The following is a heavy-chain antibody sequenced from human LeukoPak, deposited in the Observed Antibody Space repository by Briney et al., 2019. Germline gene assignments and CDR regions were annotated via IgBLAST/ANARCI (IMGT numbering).Heavy chain of an antibody. Sequence: GSLRLSCAASGFTFSSYWMHWIRQPPGKGLEWIGSIYYSGSTYYNPSLKSRVTISVDTSKNQFSLKLSSVTAADTAVYYCARTNGAHARYWGQGTLVTVSS. V-gene: IGHV4-39*07. CDR1: GFTFSSYW. D-gene: IGHD7-27*01. CDR2: IYYSGST. J-gene: IGHJ4*02. CDR3: ARTNGAHARY.